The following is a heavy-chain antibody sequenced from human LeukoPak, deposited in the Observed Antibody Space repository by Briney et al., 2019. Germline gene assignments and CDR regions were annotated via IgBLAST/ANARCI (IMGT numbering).Heavy chain of an antibody. J-gene: IGHJ4*02. D-gene: IGHD6-19*01. CDR1: GFTFSSDA. CDR3: ARDDSDYSSGWYD. V-gene: IGHV3-30-3*01. Sequence: GGSLRLSWAASGFTFSSDAMDWVRQAPGKGLEWVAVISYDGSNKYYADSVKGRFTISRDNSKNTLYLQMNSLRAEDTAVYYSARDDSDYSSGWYDWGQGTLVTVSS. CDR2: ISYDGSNK.